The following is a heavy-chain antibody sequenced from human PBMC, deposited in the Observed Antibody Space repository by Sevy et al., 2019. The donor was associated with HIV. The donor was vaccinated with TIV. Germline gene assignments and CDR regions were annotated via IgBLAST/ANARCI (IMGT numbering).Heavy chain of an antibody. J-gene: IGHJ4*02. CDR1: GYTLIEFS. V-gene: IGHV1-24*01. D-gene: IGHD2-15*01. CDR2: FDPEEGET. Sequence: ASVKVSCKVSGYTLIEFSMHWVRQAPGKGLEWMGGFDPEEGETIYAQRFQGGVTMTEDTTTETAYMELSSLRSEDTAVYYCATGLPGEYVDCSSCYSDYFAYWGQGTLVTVSS. CDR3: ATGLPGEYVDCSSCYSDYFAY.